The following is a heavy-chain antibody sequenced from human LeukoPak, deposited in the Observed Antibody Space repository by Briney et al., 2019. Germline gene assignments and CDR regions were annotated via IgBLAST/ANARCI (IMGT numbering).Heavy chain of an antibody. D-gene: IGHD3-10*01. CDR3: AKGPDHGSGNYGYYFDS. CDR2: ISYDGSNK. CDR1: GFTFSSYG. J-gene: IGHJ4*02. Sequence: PGGSLRLSCTASGFTFSSYGMHWVRQAPGKGLEWVAVISYDGSNKYYADSVKGRFTISRDNSKNTLYLQMNSLRAEDTAVYYCAKGPDHGSGNYGYYFDSWGQGTLVTVSS. V-gene: IGHV3-30*18.